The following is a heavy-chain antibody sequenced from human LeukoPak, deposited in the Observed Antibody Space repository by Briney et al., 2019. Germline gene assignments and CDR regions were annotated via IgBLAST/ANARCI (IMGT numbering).Heavy chain of an antibody. CDR1: GGSFSGYY. V-gene: IGHV4-34*01. CDR3: ARGRGQQLYYCYYYMDV. D-gene: IGHD6-13*01. Sequence: PSETLSLTCAVYGGSFSGYYWSWIRQPPGKGLEWIGEINHSGSTNYNPSLKSRVTISVDTSKNQFSLKLSSVTAADTAVYYCARGRGQQLYYCYYYMDVWGKGTTVTVSS. CDR2: INHSGST. J-gene: IGHJ6*03.